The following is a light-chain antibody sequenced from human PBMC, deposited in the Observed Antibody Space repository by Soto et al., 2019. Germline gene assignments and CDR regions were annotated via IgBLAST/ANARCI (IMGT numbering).Light chain of an antibody. V-gene: IGKV3-11*01. CDR1: QTVSRF. CDR2: RVS. Sequence: ETVLTQSPATLSLSPGERATLSCRASQTVSRFLARYQQKPGQAPRLLIYRVSNRATGVPARFSGSGSGTDFALSISSLEPEDSGVYYCQQRFTWPLTFGGGTKVEI. J-gene: IGKJ4*01. CDR3: QQRFTWPLT.